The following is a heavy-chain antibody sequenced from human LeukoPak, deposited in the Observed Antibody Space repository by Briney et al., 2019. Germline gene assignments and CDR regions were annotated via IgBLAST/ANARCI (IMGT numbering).Heavy chain of an antibody. CDR3: AKSRGFYGSGSPPTFEY. Sequence: PGGSLRLSCAASGFTFSSYAMHWVRQAPGKGLEWVTIISFDGSNKYYADSVKGRFTISRDNSKNTLYLQMNGLRADDTAVYYCAKSRGFYGSGSPPTFEYWGQGTLVTVSS. V-gene: IGHV3-30*04. CDR2: ISFDGSNK. D-gene: IGHD3-10*01. J-gene: IGHJ4*02. CDR1: GFTFSSYA.